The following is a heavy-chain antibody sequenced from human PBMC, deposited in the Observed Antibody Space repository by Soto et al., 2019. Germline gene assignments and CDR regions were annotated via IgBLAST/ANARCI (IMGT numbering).Heavy chain of an antibody. CDR3: ARGYSSGWYLFGRWRKNWFDP. CDR1: GDSVSSDSAA. D-gene: IGHD6-19*01. Sequence: PSQTLSLTCAISGDSVSSDSAAWNWIRQSPSRGLEWLGRTYYRSKWYNDYAVSVKSRITINPDTSKNQFSLQLNSVTPEDTAVYYCARGYSSGWYLFGRWRKNWFDPWGQGTLVTVSS. J-gene: IGHJ5*02. V-gene: IGHV6-1*01. CDR2: TYYRSKWYN.